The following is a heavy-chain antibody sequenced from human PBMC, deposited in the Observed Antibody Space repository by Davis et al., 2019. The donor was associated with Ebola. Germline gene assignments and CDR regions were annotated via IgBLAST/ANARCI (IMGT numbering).Heavy chain of an antibody. J-gene: IGHJ3*01. CDR2: TYYKSTWYN. CDR1: GASVSSAA. Sequence: PSETLSLTCALPGASVSSAAWNWIRQSPARGLEWLRRTYYKSTWYNDYAVSVKRRITINPDTSKNQFSLQLNSVTPEDTAVYHCTTRTAVTDVHAFDVWGQGTMVAVSP. D-gene: IGHD6-19*01. CDR3: TTRTAVTDVHAFDV. V-gene: IGHV6-1*01.